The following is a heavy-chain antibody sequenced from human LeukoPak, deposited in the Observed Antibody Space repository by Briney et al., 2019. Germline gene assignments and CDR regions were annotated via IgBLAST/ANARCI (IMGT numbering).Heavy chain of an antibody. CDR3: AKGGVAGTEALGY. CDR2: IYSGGST. Sequence: GGSLRLSCAASGFTVSSNYMSWVRQPPGKGLEWVSIIYSGGSTYYADSVKGRFTISRDNSKNTLYLQMNSLRAEDTALYYCAKGGVAGTEALGYWGQGTLVTVSS. CDR1: GFTVSSNY. V-gene: IGHV3-53*05. J-gene: IGHJ4*02. D-gene: IGHD6-19*01.